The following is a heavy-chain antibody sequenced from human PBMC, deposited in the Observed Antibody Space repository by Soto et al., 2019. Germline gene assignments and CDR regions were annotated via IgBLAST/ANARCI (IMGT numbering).Heavy chain of an antibody. CDR2: ISYTGST. CDR3: ARDVMVRGGYYGMDV. V-gene: IGHV4-59*01. J-gene: IGHJ6*02. CDR1: GGSISSDY. D-gene: IGHD3-10*01. Sequence: QVQLQESGPGLVKPSETLSLTCTVSGGSISSDYWSWIRQPPGKGREWIGYISYTGSTNYNPSLKSRVTISVDTSKNQFSLKLSAVTAADTAVYYCARDVMVRGGYYGMDVWGQGTTVTVSS.